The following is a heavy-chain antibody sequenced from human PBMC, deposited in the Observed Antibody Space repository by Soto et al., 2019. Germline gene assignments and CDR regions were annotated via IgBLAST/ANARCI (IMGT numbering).Heavy chain of an antibody. Sequence: GESLKISCKGSGYSFTSYCISWVRQMPGKGLEWMGRIDPSDSYTNYSPSFQGHVTISADKSISTAYLQWSSLKASDTAMYYCASHLPGGTIFGVVIPYGMDVWGQGTTVTVS. J-gene: IGHJ6*02. CDR2: IDPSDSYT. CDR3: ASHLPGGTIFGVVIPYGMDV. CDR1: GYSFTSYC. D-gene: IGHD3-3*01. V-gene: IGHV5-10-1*01.